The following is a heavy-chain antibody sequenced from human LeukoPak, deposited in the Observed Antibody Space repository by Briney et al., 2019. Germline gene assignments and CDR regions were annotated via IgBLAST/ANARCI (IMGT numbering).Heavy chain of an antibody. CDR1: GGSFSGYY. J-gene: IGHJ4*02. CDR3: ARKMTTVTTSPVDY. Sequence: SETLSLTCAVYGGSFSGYYWSWIRQPPGEGLEWIGEINHSGSTNYNPSLKSRVTISVDTSKNQFSLKLSSVTAADTAVYYCARKMTTVTTSPVDYWGQGTLVTVSS. V-gene: IGHV4-34*01. CDR2: INHSGST. D-gene: IGHD4-17*01.